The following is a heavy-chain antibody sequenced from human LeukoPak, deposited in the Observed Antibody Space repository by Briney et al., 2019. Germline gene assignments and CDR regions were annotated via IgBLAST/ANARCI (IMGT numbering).Heavy chain of an antibody. CDR2: INPNSGGT. CDR1: GYTFTGYY. D-gene: IGHD2-2*01. V-gene: IGHV1-2*02. Sequence: ASVKVSCKASGYTFTGYYMHWVRQAPGQGLEWMGWINPNSGGTNYAQKFQGRVTMTRDTSISTAYMEPSRLRSDDTAVYYCARERCSSTSCYNWFDPWGQGTLVTVSS. J-gene: IGHJ5*02. CDR3: ARERCSSTSCYNWFDP.